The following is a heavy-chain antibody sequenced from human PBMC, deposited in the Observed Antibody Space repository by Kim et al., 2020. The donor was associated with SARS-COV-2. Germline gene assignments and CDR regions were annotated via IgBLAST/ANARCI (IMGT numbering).Heavy chain of an antibody. CDR3: ARGVERWLQLVYYGMDV. V-gene: IGHV3-21*01. CDR1: GFTFSSYS. CDR2: ISSSSSYI. Sequence: GGSLRLSCAASGFTFSSYSMNWVRQAPGKGLEWVSSISSSSSYIYYADSVKGRLTISRDNAKNSLYLQMNSLRAEDTAVYYCARGVERWLQLVYYGMDVWGQGTTVTVSS. J-gene: IGHJ6*02. D-gene: IGHD5-12*01.